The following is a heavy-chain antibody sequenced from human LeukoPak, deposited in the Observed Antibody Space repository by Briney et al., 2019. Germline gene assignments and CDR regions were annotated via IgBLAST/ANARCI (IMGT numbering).Heavy chain of an antibody. V-gene: IGHV3-9*01. D-gene: IGHD3-22*01. Sequence: QPGGSLRLSCAASGFTFDDYAMHWVRQAPGKGLEWVSGISWNSGSIGYADSVKGRFTISRDNAKNSLYLQMNSLRAEDTALYYCAKGAGPYYDSSEGGMDVWGQGTTVTVSS. CDR3: AKGAGPYYDSSEGGMDV. J-gene: IGHJ6*02. CDR2: ISWNSGSI. CDR1: GFTFDDYA.